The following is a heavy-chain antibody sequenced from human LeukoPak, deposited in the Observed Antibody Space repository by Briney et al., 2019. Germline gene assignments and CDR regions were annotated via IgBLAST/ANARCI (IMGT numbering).Heavy chain of an antibody. CDR2: IWYDGSNK. Sequence: PGGSLRLSCAASGFTLSSYGMHWVRQAPGKGLEWVAVIWYDGSNKYYADSVKGRFTISRDNSKNTLYLQMNSLRAEDTAVYYCASGYYLRGSDYWGQGTLVTVSS. CDR1: GFTLSSYG. CDR3: ASGYYLRGSDY. D-gene: IGHD3-22*01. V-gene: IGHV3-33*01. J-gene: IGHJ4*02.